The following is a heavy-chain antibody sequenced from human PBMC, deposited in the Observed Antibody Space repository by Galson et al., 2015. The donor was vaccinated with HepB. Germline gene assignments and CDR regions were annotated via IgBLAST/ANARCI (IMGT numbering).Heavy chain of an antibody. V-gene: IGHV3-74*01. J-gene: IGHJ4*02. D-gene: IGHD6-13*01. CDR3: ARTRGAAAGIFDY. Sequence: SLRLSCAASGFTFSNYWMHWVRQAPGKGLVWVSRINSDGTYITYADSERGRFTISRDNAKNTLYLQMNSPRAEDTALYYCARTRGAAAGIFDYWGQGSLVTVSS. CDR2: INSDGTYI. CDR1: GFTFSNYW.